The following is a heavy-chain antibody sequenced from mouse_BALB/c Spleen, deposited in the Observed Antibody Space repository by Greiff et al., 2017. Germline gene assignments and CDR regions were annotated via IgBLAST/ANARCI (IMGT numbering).Heavy chain of an antibody. Sequence: QRVESGGGLVQPGGSLKLSCAASGFTFSSYGMSWVRQTPDKRLELVATINSNGGSTYYPDSVKVRFTISRDNAKNTLYLQMSSLKSEDTAMYYCATFYYGNYWFAYWGQGTLVTVSA. CDR1: GFTFSSYG. CDR3: ATFYYGNYWFAY. V-gene: IGHV5-6-3*01. D-gene: IGHD2-1*01. J-gene: IGHJ3*01. CDR2: INSNGGST.